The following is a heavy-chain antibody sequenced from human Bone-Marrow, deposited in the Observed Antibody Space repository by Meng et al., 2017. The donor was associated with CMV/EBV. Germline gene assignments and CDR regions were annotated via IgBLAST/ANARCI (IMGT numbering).Heavy chain of an antibody. CDR2: ISSSGSTI. V-gene: IGHV3-48*03. CDR3: ARDSGSSCHYYYYGMDV. Sequence: GGSLRLSCAASGFTFSSYEMNWVRQAPGKGLEWVSYISSSGSTIYYAASVKGRFTISRDNAKNSLYRQMNSLRAEDTAVYYCARDSGSSCHYYYYGMDVWGQGTTVTVSS. D-gene: IGHD6-13*01. CDR1: GFTFSSYE. J-gene: IGHJ6*02.